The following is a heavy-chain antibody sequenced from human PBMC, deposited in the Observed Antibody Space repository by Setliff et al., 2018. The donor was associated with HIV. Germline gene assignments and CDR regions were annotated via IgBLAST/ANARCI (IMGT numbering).Heavy chain of an antibody. V-gene: IGHV3-15*01. CDR2: IKSNTDGGTT. CDR3: VRRDGYKFDY. Sequence: PGGSLRLSCAASGFSFRNAWMSWVRQAPGKGLEWVGRIKSNTDGGTTDYAAPVKGRFTISRDDSENTLYLQMNSPKTEDTGVYYCVRRDGYKFDYWGQGTLVTVSS. D-gene: IGHD5-12*01. CDR1: GFSFRNAW. J-gene: IGHJ4*02.